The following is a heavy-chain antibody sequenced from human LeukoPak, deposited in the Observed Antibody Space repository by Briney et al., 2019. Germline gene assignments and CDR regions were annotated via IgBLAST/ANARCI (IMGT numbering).Heavy chain of an antibody. D-gene: IGHD5-24*01. CDR2: MRIDGSSV. V-gene: IGHV3-74*01. Sequence: GGSLRLSCVVSGFSLNSFWMDWVRHAPGKGLVWAAGMRIDGSSVDYADSVQGRFTISRDNAKNSLYLQMNSLRAEDTAVYYCARSWKRDGYNFGYWGQGTLVTVSS. CDR3: ARSWKRDGYNFGY. J-gene: IGHJ4*02. CDR1: GFSLNSFW.